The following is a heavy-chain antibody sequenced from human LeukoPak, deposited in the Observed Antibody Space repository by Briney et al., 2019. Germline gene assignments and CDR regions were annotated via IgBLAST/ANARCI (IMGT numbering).Heavy chain of an antibody. CDR1: GGSISSGGYY. CDR3: ARAPGKQWLPRGYYFDY. CDR2: IYYSGST. D-gene: IGHD6-19*01. V-gene: IGHV4-31*03. Sequence: SETLSLTCTVSGGSISSGGYYWIWIRQHPGKGLEWVGYIYYSGSTYYNPSLKSRVTISVDTSRNQFSLKLSSVTAADTAVYYCARAPGKQWLPRGYYFDYWGQGTLVTVSS. J-gene: IGHJ4*02.